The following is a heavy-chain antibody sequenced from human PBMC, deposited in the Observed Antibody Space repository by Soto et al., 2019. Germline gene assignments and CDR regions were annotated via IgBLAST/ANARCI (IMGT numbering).Heavy chain of an antibody. J-gene: IGHJ4*02. V-gene: IGHV4-39*07. CDR3: ARGPPFH. Sequence: SETLSLTCTVSSAPVSSTTYTWGWIRQPPGKGLEWVASVYYGGRSYYNPSLNSRVTISVDTSKNQFSLKLSSVTAADTAVYYCARGPPFHWGQGTLVTVSS. D-gene: IGHD3-16*01. CDR1: SAPVSSTTYT. CDR2: VYYGGRS.